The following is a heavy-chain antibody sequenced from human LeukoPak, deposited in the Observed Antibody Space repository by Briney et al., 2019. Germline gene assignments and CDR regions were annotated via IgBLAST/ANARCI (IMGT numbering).Heavy chain of an antibody. J-gene: IGHJ5*02. Sequence: SETLSLTCTVSGGSISSSSYYWGWIRQPPGKGLEWIGSIYCSGSTYYNPSLKSRVTISVDTSKNQFSLKLSSVTAADTAVYYCARHPLWFGELLSPNWFDPWGQGTLVTVSS. V-gene: IGHV4-39*01. D-gene: IGHD3-10*01. CDR2: IYCSGST. CDR3: ARHPLWFGELLSPNWFDP. CDR1: GGSISSSSYY.